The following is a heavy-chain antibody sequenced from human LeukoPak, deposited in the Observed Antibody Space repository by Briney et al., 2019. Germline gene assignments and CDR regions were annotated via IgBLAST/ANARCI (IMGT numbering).Heavy chain of an antibody. CDR3: ARDQGCGGSCYELGY. Sequence: PSETLSLTCTVSGGSISSGSYYWSWLRQPAGKGLESIGRIYTSGSTNYNPSLKSRVTISVDTSKNQFSLKLSSVTAADTAVYYCARDQGCGGSCYELGYWGQGTLVTVPS. D-gene: IGHD2-15*01. CDR1: GGSISSGSYY. CDR2: IYTSGST. J-gene: IGHJ4*02. V-gene: IGHV4-61*02.